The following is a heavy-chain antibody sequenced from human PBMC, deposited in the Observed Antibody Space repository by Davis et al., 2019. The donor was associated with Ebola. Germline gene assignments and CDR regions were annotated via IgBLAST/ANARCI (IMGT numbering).Heavy chain of an antibody. CDR2: INPNSGNT. J-gene: IGHJ6*04. CDR3: ARGSGKRYEVWSWAANLKNQYYGMDV. Sequence: AASVKVSCKASGYTFTSHDINWVRQATGQGLEWVGWINPNSGNTGYARKFQGRFTMTRNTCIKTAYMELSSLRSDDPAVYYCARGSGKRYEVWSWAANLKNQYYGMDVWGKGTTVTVSS. CDR1: GYTFTSHD. V-gene: IGHV1-8*01. D-gene: IGHD3-3*01.